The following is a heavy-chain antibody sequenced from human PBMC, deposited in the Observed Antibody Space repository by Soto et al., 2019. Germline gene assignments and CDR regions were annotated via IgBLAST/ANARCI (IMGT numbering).Heavy chain of an antibody. Sequence: EVQLVESGGGLVQPGGSLRLSCAASGFTFSSDWMHWVRQAPGKGLVWVSRINSDGSSTSYADSVKGRFTISRDNGKNRMYLQMNRLRAEDTAVYYCARSSMVRGVITPYVDYWGQGTLVTVS. CDR3: ARSSMVRGVITPYVDY. CDR1: GFTFSSDW. CDR2: INSDGSST. V-gene: IGHV3-74*01. D-gene: IGHD3-10*01. J-gene: IGHJ4*02.